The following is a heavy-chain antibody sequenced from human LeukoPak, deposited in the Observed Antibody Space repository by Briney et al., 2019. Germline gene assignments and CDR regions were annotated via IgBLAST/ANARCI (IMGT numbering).Heavy chain of an antibody. CDR2: ISAYNGNT. V-gene: IGHV1-18*04. J-gene: IGHJ4*02. CDR1: GYTFTSYG. D-gene: IGHD2-2*01. CDR3: ARVYCSSISCLEADY. Sequence: GASVKVSCKASGYTFTSYGISWVRQAPGQGLEWMGWISAYNGNTNYAQKLQGRVTMTTDTSTSTAYMELRSLRSDDTAVYYCARVYCSSISCLEADYWGQGTLVTVPS.